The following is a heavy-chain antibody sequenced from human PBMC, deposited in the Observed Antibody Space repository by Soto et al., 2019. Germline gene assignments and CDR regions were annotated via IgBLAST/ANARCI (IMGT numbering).Heavy chain of an antibody. CDR1: GYTFTSYY. Sequence: ASVKVSCKASGYTFTSYYMHWVRQAPGQGLEWMGIINPSGGSTSYAQKFQGRVTMTRDTSTSTVYMELSSLRSEDTAVYYCARDCHSSSWYFYYYYGMDVWGQGTTVTVSS. D-gene: IGHD6-13*01. J-gene: IGHJ6*02. V-gene: IGHV1-46*01. CDR2: INPSGGST. CDR3: ARDCHSSSWYFYYYYGMDV.